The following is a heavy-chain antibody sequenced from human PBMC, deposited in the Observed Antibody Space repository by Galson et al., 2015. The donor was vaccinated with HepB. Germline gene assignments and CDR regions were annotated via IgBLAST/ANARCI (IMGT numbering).Heavy chain of an antibody. V-gene: IGHV4-31*03. D-gene: IGHD2-15*01. J-gene: IGHJ4*02. CDR2: IYYSGTT. CDR1: GGSITTGGFY. CDR3: ARTGYCNGGTGDSPGLR. Sequence: LSLTCTVSGGSITTGGFYWSWVRQRPGRGLDWVGYIYYSGTTYYNPSLKGRLTISVDTSKNQFSLKLNSVTAADTAVYYCARTGYCNGGTGDSPGLRWGQGTLVTVSS.